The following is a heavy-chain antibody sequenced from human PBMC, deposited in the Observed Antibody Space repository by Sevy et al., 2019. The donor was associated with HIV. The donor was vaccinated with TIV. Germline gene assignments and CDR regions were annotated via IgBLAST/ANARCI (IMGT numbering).Heavy chain of an antibody. CDR2: ISSSSADI. CDR1: GFTFSNYN. Sequence: GRSLRLSCAASGFTFSNYNMNWVRQAPGEGLKWVSSISSSSADIYYTDSVKGRFTVSRDNSMKSLVLQMNGLSAEDTALYYCARDLLVGSTYVFDIWGRGTMVTVSS. D-gene: IGHD1-26*01. V-gene: IGHV3-21*01. J-gene: IGHJ3*02. CDR3: ARDLLVGSTYVFDI.